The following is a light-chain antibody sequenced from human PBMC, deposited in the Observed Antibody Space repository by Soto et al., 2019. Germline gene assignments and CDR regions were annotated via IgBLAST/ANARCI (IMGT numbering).Light chain of an antibody. Sequence: DIVMIQSPLSSPVPLGQPASISCRSSQSLVHSDGNTYLSWLHQRPGHPPRLLIYKISNRFSGVPDRFRSSGAGTDFTLTISGVEAEDVGVYYCLQATQFPSYSFGQGTKLEIK. CDR2: KIS. CDR3: LQATQFPSYS. J-gene: IGKJ2*03. V-gene: IGKV2-24*01. CDR1: QSLVHSDGNTY.